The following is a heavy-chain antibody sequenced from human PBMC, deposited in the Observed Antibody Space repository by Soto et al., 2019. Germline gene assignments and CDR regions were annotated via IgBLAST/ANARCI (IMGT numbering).Heavy chain of an antibody. CDR3: ARWGTTGGLDV. V-gene: IGHV3-30*19. CDR2: TSYDGSNK. D-gene: IGHD3-16*01. CDR1: GFTFRSYV. Sequence: QVQLVESGGGVVQPGASLRLSCVGSGFTFRSYVIHWVRQAPGKGLEWVALTSYDGSNKYYDDSVKGRFTISRDNSRNTVDLNMDSLRIEDTALYYCARWGTTGGLDVWGQGTLVSVSS. J-gene: IGHJ4*02.